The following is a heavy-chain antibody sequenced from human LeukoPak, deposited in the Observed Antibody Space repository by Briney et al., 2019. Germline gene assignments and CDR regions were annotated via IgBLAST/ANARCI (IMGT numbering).Heavy chain of an antibody. V-gene: IGHV3-7*01. CDR1: GFSFSNYY. CDR3: ARLLGGVTTFDY. CDR2: LWPEGSDK. J-gene: IGHJ4*02. Sequence: GGSLRLSCAAPGFSFSNYYMSWARQGPGKGLGGVATLWPEGSDKRYVDSVRDRFTISRDNAKNSLYLQMNSLRAEDTAVYYCARLLGGVTTFDYWGQGALVTVSS. D-gene: IGHD4-17*01.